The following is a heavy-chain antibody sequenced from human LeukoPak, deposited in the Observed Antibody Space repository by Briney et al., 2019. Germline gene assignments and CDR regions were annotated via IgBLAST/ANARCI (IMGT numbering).Heavy chain of an antibody. D-gene: IGHD1-26*01. V-gene: IGHV4-30-2*01. CDR1: GGSISSGGYS. CDR2: IYHSGST. J-gene: IGHJ4*02. CDR3: ARGRWGGSSIN. Sequence: SETLSLTCAVSGGSISSGGYSWSWIRQPPGKGLEWIGYIYHSGSTYYNPSLKSRVTISVDRSKNQFSLKLSSVTAADTAVYYCARGRWGGSSINWGQGTLVTVSS.